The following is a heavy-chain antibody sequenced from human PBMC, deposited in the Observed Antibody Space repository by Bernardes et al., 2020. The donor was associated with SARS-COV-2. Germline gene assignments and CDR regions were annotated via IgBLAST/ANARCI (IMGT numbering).Heavy chain of an antibody. CDR3: ARDLGDFYESGSYDNAAFFYYGMDG. CDR2: IYSGGST. V-gene: IGHV3-66*01. D-gene: IGHD3-10*01. J-gene: IGHJ6*02. CDR1: GFTVSKNY. Sequence: GGSLRLSRAASGFTVSKNYMNWVRQAPGKGLEWVAVIYSGGSTYYADSVKGRFTISSDNSKNTVYLQMSSLRAEDTAVYYCARDLGDFYESGSYDNAAFFYYGMDGWGQGTTVT.